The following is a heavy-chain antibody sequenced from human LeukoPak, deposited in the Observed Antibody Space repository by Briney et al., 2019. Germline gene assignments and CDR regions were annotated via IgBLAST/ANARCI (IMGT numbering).Heavy chain of an antibody. CDR2: INPSGGST. Sequence: ASVKVSCKASGYTFTSYYTHWVRQAPGQGLEWMGIINPSGGSTSYAQKFQGRVTITADEYTSTAYMELSSLRSEDTAVYYCARNPRITIFGYGMDVWGQGTTVTVSS. D-gene: IGHD3-3*01. CDR1: GYTFTSYY. J-gene: IGHJ6*02. CDR3: ARNPRITIFGYGMDV. V-gene: IGHV1-46*01.